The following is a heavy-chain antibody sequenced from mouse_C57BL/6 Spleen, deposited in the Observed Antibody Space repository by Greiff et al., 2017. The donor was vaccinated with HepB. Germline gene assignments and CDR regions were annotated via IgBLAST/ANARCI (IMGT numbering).Heavy chain of an antibody. Sequence: VQLQQSGPELVKPGASVKMSCKASGYTFTDYNMHWVKQSHGKSLEWIGYINPNNGGTSYNQKFKGKATLTVNKSSSTAYMELRSLTSEDSAVYYCAREGVVAYYAMDYWGQGTSVTVSS. J-gene: IGHJ4*01. D-gene: IGHD1-1*01. CDR1: GYTFTDYN. CDR3: AREGVVAYYAMDY. V-gene: IGHV1-22*01. CDR2: INPNNGGT.